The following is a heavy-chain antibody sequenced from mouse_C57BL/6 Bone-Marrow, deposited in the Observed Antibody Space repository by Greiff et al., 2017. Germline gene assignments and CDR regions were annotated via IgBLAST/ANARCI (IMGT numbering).Heavy chain of an antibody. Sequence: EVQLQESGAELVKPGASVTLSCPASVFNIKDYYMLRVKQRTEQGREWIGRMAPEDGETKYAPEFQGKATITADTSSNTAYLQLSSLTSADSAVYYCARRLLPAYYFDYWGQGTTLTVCS. CDR1: VFNIKDYY. D-gene: IGHD2-3*01. J-gene: IGHJ2*01. V-gene: IGHV14-2*01. CDR2: MAPEDGET. CDR3: ARRLLPAYYFDY.